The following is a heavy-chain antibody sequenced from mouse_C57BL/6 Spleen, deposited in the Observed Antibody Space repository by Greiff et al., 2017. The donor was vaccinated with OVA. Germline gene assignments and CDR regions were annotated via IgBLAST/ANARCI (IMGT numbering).Heavy chain of an antibody. CDR3: AREIYDGYYYAMDY. J-gene: IGHJ4*01. V-gene: IGHV5-4*01. CDR2: ISDGGSYT. Sequence: EVNVVESGGGLVKPGGSLKLSCAASGFTFSSYAMSWVRQTPEKRLEWVATISDGGSYTSYPDNVKGRFTISRDNAKNNLYLQMSHLKSEDTAMYYCAREIYDGYYYAMDYWGQGTSVTVSS. CDR1: GFTFSSYA. D-gene: IGHD2-3*01.